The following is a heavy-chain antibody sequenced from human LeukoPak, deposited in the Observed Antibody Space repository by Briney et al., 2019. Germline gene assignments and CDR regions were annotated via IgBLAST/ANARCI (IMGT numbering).Heavy chain of an antibody. J-gene: IGHJ4*02. D-gene: IGHD3-22*01. CDR3: ARVMYYYDSSGYYPGEMGY. V-gene: IGHV3-20*04. Sequence: GGSLRLSCAASGFTFDDYGMSWVRKAPGKGLEWVSGINWNGGSTGYADSVKGRFTISRDNAKNSLYLQMNSLRAEDTALYYCARVMYYYDSSGYYPGEMGYWGQGTLVTVSS. CDR2: INWNGGST. CDR1: GFTFDDYG.